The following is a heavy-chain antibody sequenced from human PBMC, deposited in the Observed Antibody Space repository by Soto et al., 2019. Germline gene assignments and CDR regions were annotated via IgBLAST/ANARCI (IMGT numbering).Heavy chain of an antibody. J-gene: IGHJ3*02. D-gene: IGHD2-15*01. CDR1: GGSISSGDYY. Sequence: PSETLSLTCTVSGGSISSGDYYWSWIRQPPGKGLEWIGYIYYSGSTYYNPSLKSRVTISVDTSKNQFSLKLSSVTAADTAVYYCARPRYCSGGSCSWAFDIWGQGTRVTVSS. CDR2: IYYSGST. CDR3: ARPRYCSGGSCSWAFDI. V-gene: IGHV4-30-4*01.